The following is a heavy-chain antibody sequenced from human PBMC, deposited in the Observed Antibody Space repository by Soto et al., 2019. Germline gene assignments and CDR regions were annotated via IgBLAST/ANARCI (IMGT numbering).Heavy chain of an antibody. CDR2: INAGNGNT. Sequence: QVQLVQSGAEEKKPGASVKVSCKASGYTFTSYAMHWVRQAPGQRLEWMGWINAGNGNTKYSQKXXGRVASTRDTXXSXAXXELSSLRSEDTAVYYCAREGRRFLEWREGLDGMDVWGQGTTVTVSS. J-gene: IGHJ6*02. D-gene: IGHD3-3*01. CDR3: AREGRRFLEWREGLDGMDV. V-gene: IGHV1-3*05. CDR1: GYTFTSYA.